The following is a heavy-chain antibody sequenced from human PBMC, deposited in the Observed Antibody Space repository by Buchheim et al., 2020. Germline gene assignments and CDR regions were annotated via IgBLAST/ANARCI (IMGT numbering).Heavy chain of an antibody. CDR2: INHSGST. CDR1: GGSFSGYY. CDR3: ARTRLGPNYYYYGMDV. Sequence: QVQLQQWGAGLLKPSETLSLTCAVYGGSFSGYYWSWIRQPPGKGLEWIGAINHSGSTNYNPSLKSRVTISVDTYTHQFSLTLSSMTAADTAVYYCARTRLGPNYYYYGMDVWGQGTT. D-gene: IGHD3-16*01. J-gene: IGHJ6*02. V-gene: IGHV4-34*01.